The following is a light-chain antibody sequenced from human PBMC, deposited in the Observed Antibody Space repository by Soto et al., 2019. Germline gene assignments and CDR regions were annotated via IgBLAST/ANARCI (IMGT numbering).Light chain of an antibody. CDR2: DAS. V-gene: IGKV1-9*01. CDR3: HQLNSYPLT. Sequence: IQLTQSPSSLYASVGDRVTITCRASQGIMSFLAWYQQSPGQAPKLLIYDASTLQTGVPSRFSGSGSGTDFPPTTCSRQPEDFASYYCHQLNSYPLTFGGGTKIEI. CDR1: QGIMSF. J-gene: IGKJ4*01.